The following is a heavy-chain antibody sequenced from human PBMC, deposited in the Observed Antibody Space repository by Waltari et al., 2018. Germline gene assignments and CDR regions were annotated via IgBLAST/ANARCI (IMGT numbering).Heavy chain of an antibody. CDR2: ISAYNGDT. V-gene: IGHV1-18*01. CDR3: AREYNYFDF. D-gene: IGHD1-20*01. J-gene: IGHJ4*02. Sequence: QVQLVQSGAEVKQPGASGKVSCKASGYTFNDYALSWVRRAPGQGLEWMGWISAYNGDTNYAQKFQGRVTMTTDNSTNTAYMELKNLRSDDTAVYYCAREYNYFDFWGQGSLVTVSS. CDR1: GYTFNDYA.